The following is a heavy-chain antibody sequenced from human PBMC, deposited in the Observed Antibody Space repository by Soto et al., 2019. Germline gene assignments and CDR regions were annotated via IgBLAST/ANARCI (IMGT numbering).Heavy chain of an antibody. Sequence: ASVKVSCKASGYTFTSYDINWVRQATGQGLEWMGWMNPNSGNTGYAQKFQGRVTMTRNTSTSTAYMELSSLRSEDTAVYYCARDRGDIVVVPAAMRPYYYYGMDVWGQGTAVTVSS. CDR3: ARDRGDIVVVPAAMRPYYYYGMDV. CDR1: GYTFTSYD. CDR2: MNPNSGNT. V-gene: IGHV1-8*01. J-gene: IGHJ6*02. D-gene: IGHD2-2*01.